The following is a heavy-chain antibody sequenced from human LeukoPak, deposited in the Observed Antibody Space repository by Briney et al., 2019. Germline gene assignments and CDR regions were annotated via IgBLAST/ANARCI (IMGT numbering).Heavy chain of an antibody. CDR1: GYTFTSYG. CDR2: ISAYNGNT. Sequence: ASVKVSCKASGYTFTSYGISWVRQAPGQGLEWMGWISAYNGNTNYAQKLQGRVTMTRDTSTSTVYMELSSLRSEDTAVYYCARNWNYDYVWGSYRYDLFDPWGQGTLVTVSS. D-gene: IGHD3-16*02. CDR3: ARNWNYDYVWGSYRYDLFDP. V-gene: IGHV1-18*01. J-gene: IGHJ5*02.